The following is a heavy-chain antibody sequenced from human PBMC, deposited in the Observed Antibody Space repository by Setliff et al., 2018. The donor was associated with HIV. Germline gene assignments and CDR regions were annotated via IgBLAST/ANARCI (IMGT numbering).Heavy chain of an antibody. CDR2: ISSSGTTI. Sequence: GESLKISCAASGFTFSNYEMNWVRQAPGKGLEWVSYISSSGTTIYYADSVKGRFTISRDNAKNSLYLQMNSLRAEDTAVYYCARPNYYDSSGSFDYWGQGTPVTVS. CDR3: ARPNYYDSSGSFDY. J-gene: IGHJ4*02. D-gene: IGHD3-22*01. V-gene: IGHV3-48*03. CDR1: GFTFSNYE.